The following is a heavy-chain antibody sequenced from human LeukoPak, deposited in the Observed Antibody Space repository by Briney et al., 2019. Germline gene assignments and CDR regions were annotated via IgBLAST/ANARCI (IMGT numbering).Heavy chain of an antibody. CDR2: ISAYNGNT. CDR1: GYTFTSYG. J-gene: IGHJ5*02. D-gene: IGHD2-21*02. CDR3: ARGEVVGVTENNWFDP. Sequence: ASVKVSCKASGYTFTSYGISWVRQAPGQGLEWMGWISAYNGNTNYAQKLQGRVTMTTDTSTSTAYMELRSLRSDDTAVYYCARGEVVGVTENNWFDPWGKGPLVTVSS. V-gene: IGHV1-18*01.